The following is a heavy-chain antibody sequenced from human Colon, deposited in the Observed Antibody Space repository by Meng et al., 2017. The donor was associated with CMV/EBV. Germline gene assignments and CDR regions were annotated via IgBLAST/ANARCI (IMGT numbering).Heavy chain of an antibody. Sequence: GGSLRLSCAASGFTFSNYAKHWVRQAPGKGLEWVTFIRYDGNKQYYADSVKGRFTISRDNSKNMVYLEMNSLRPEDTAVYYCAKDQVVPAYFGMDVWGQGTTVTVSS. J-gene: IGHJ6*02. CDR2: IRYDGNKQ. D-gene: IGHD2-2*01. CDR1: GFTFSNYA. CDR3: AKDQVVPAYFGMDV. V-gene: IGHV3-30*02.